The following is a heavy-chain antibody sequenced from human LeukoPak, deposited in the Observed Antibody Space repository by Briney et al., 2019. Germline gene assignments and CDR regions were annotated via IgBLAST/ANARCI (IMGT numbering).Heavy chain of an antibody. CDR2: ISSSSSYI. V-gene: IGHV3-21*04. Sequence: KAGGSLRLSCAASGFTFSSYSMNWVRQAPGKGLEWVSSISSSSSYIYYADSVKGRFTISRDNAKNSLYLQMNSLRAEDTAVYYCAKSFQQLVLRPFDYWGQGTLVTVSS. CDR1: GFTFSSYS. J-gene: IGHJ4*02. D-gene: IGHD6-13*01. CDR3: AKSFQQLVLRPFDY.